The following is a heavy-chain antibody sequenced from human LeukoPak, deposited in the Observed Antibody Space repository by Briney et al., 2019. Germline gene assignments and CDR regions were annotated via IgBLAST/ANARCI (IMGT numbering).Heavy chain of an antibody. CDR1: GYTFTSYD. CDR3: ARVAYYYDSAGKSLKFFYGMDV. J-gene: IGHJ6*02. CDR2: MNPNSGNT. V-gene: IGHV1-8*01. Sequence: GASVKVSCKASGYTFTSYDINWVRQATGQGLEWMGWMNPNSGNTGYAQKFQGRVTMTRNTSISTAYMELSSLRSEDTAVYDCARVAYYYDSAGKSLKFFYGMDVWGQGTTVTVSS. D-gene: IGHD3-22*01.